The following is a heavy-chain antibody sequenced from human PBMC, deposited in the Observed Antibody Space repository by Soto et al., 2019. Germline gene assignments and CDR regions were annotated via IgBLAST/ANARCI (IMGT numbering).Heavy chain of an antibody. CDR1: GFTFSDYY. CDR2: ISSSGSTI. V-gene: IGHV3-11*01. D-gene: IGHD6-19*01. J-gene: IGHJ4*02. Sequence: GSLRLSCAASGFTFSDYYMSWIRQAPGKGLEWVSYISSSGSTIYYADSVKGRFTISRDNAKNSLYLQMNSLSAEDTAVYYCAKDTMAVAPIYFDYWGQGTLVTVSS. CDR3: AKDTMAVAPIYFDY.